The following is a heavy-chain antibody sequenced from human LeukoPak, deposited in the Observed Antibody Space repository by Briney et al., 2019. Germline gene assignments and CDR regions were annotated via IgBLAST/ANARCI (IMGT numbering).Heavy chain of an antibody. CDR1: GFAFGNFW. CDR3: ARGGYGAQMG. D-gene: IGHD4/OR15-4a*01. CDR2: VNSDGSST. Sequence: GGSLRLSCAASGFAFGNFWMHWVRQAPGKGLVWVSGVNSDGSSTSYADSVRGRFTISRDNAKNTLYLQMNSLRAEDTAVYYCARGGYGAQMGWGQGRLVTVSS. J-gene: IGHJ4*02. V-gene: IGHV3-74*01.